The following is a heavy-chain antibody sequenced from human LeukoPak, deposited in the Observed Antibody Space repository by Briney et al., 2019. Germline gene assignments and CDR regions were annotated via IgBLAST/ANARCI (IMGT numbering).Heavy chain of an antibody. D-gene: IGHD3-22*01. V-gene: IGHV3-21*01. Sequence: GGSLRLSCAASGFTFSSYSMNWVRQAPGKGLEWVSSISSSSSYIYYADSVKGRFTISRDNAKNSLYLQMNSLRAEDTAVYYCARGLLIVVDDAFDIWGQGTMVTVSS. CDR1: GFTFSSYS. J-gene: IGHJ3*02. CDR3: ARGLLIVVDDAFDI. CDR2: ISSSSSYI.